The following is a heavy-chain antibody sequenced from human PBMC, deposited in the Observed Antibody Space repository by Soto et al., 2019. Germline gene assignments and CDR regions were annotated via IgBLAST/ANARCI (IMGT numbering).Heavy chain of an antibody. V-gene: IGHV3-23*01. CDR2: ISGSGGST. CDR3: AKDLQDIVVVVAAQAWSYMDV. D-gene: IGHD2-15*01. Sequence: GGSLRLSCAASGFTFSSYAMSWVRQAPGKGLEWVSAISGSGGSTYYADSVKGRFTISRDNSKNTLYLQMNSLRAEDTAVYYCAKDLQDIVVVVAAQAWSYMDVWGKGTTVTVSS. J-gene: IGHJ6*03. CDR1: GFTFSSYA.